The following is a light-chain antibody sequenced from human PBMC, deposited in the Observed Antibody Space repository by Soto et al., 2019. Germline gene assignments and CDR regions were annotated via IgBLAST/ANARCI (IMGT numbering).Light chain of an antibody. CDR3: CSDAGSSTFLWV. CDR2: EGS. CDR1: SSDVGSYNL. V-gene: IGLV2-23*03. J-gene: IGLJ3*02. Sequence: QSVLTQPASVSGSPGQSITISCTGTSSDVGSYNLVSWYQQHPGKAPKLMIYEGSKRPSGVSNRFSGSKSGNTASLTISGLQAEDEADYYCCSDAGSSTFLWVFGGGTKLTVL.